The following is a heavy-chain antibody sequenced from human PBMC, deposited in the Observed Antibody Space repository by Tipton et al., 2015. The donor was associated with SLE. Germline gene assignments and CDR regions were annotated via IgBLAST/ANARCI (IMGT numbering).Heavy chain of an antibody. J-gene: IGHJ6*03. CDR3: ARSHWEPGYMDV. V-gene: IGHV4-61*09. D-gene: IGHD1-26*01. CDR2: IYFSGGA. Sequence: TLSLTCTATGDSVTSSGYYWSWIRQPAGKRLEWIGHIYFSGGANYNPSLKSRVTISVNTSKNQFSLKLSSVTAADTAVYYCARSHWEPGYMDVWGKGTTVTVSS. CDR1: GDSVTSSGYY.